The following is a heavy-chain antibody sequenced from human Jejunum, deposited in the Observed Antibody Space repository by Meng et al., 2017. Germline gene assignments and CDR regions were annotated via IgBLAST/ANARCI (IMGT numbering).Heavy chain of an antibody. J-gene: IGHJ4*02. CDR1: GRSFNSPDYY. CDR3: ARSPYSGSALPFFDY. CDR2: IYYSGST. D-gene: IGHD1-26*01. Sequence: HVHLQESGPGLVKPSQTLSLTCTVSGRSFNSPDYYWSWIRQPPEKGLEWIGYIYYSGSTYYNPSLKSRVSISGDTSNKQFSLKLTSVTAADTAVYYCARSPYSGSALPFFDYWGQGSLVTVSS. V-gene: IGHV4-30-4*01.